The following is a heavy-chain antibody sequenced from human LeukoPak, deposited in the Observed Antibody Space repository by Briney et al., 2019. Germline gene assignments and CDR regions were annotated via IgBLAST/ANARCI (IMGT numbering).Heavy chain of an antibody. J-gene: IGHJ4*02. CDR2: ISGSGSLGSA. D-gene: IGHD1-26*01. CDR1: GFIFSDYA. Sequence: TGGSLRLSCVASGFIFSDYAMGWVRQAPGKGLEWVSGISGSGSLGSAFHADSVKGHFTISRDNSRNTLDLQMNNVRAEDTALYYCARFSGPFYSPWEFDYWGQGALVNVSS. V-gene: IGHV3-23*01. CDR3: ARFSGPFYSPWEFDY.